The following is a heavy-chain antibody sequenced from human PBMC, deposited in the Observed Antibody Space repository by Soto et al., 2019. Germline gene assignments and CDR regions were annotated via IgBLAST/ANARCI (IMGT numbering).Heavy chain of an antibody. D-gene: IGHD6-19*01. CDR3: ARDGQGLAPYALDV. CDR2: IWYAGSNK. CDR1: GFTFSGHA. V-gene: IGHV3-33*01. Sequence: QVQLVESGGGVAQPGRSLRLSCTVSGFTFSGHAMHWVRQAPGKGLEWVTQIWYAGSNKYYVESVKGRFTISRDNSKNTLYLQMNSLRVEDTAVYYCARDGQGLAPYALDVWGQGTSVTVSS. J-gene: IGHJ6*02.